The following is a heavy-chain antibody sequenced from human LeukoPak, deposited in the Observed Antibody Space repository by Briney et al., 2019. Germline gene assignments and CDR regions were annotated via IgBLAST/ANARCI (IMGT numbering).Heavy chain of an antibody. CDR2: INDSGST. V-gene: IGHV4-34*01. J-gene: IGHJ2*01. CDR1: GGFFSGYY. CDR3: ARFNPLDIVVVVAATPAGWYFDL. Sequence: SETLSLTCAVYGGFFSGYYWSWIRQPPGKGLEWIGEINDSGSTNYIPSLKSRVTISVDTSKNQFSLKLSSVTAADTAVYYCARFNPLDIVVVVAATPAGWYFDLWGRGTLVTVSS. D-gene: IGHD2-15*01.